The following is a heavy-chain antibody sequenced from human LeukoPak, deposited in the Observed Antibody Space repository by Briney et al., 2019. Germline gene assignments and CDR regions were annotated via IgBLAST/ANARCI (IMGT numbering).Heavy chain of an antibody. CDR2: IYWDDDD. CDR1: GFSLSTSGVG. D-gene: IGHD6-19*01. Sequence: SGPTLVKPTQTLTLTCTLSGFSLSTSGVGVGWIRQPPGKALEWLALIYWDDDDRYRPPLKSRLTITKDTSKNQVVLTMTNMDPVDTATYCCVHAFQWLGHFDYWGQGTLVTVSS. J-gene: IGHJ4*02. V-gene: IGHV2-5*02. CDR3: VHAFQWLGHFDY.